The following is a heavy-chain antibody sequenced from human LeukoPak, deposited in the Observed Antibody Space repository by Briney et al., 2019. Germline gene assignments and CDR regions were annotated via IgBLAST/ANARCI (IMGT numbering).Heavy chain of an antibody. CDR3: AKDRHYQLPTAYYFDF. D-gene: IGHD2-2*01. J-gene: IGHJ4*02. CDR2: IRDDGSNK. CDR1: GFIFSTYG. Sequence: RTGGSLRLSCAASGFIFSTYGMHWVRQAPGKGLEWVAFIRDDGSNKYYADSVKGRFTISRDNSKNTLYLQMNSLRAEDTAVYYCAKDRHYQLPTAYYFDFWGQGTLVTVSS. V-gene: IGHV3-30*02.